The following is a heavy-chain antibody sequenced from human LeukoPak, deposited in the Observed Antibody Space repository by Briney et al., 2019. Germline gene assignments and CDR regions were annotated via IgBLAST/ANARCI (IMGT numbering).Heavy chain of an antibody. V-gene: IGHV1-18*01. CDR1: GYTFTSYG. J-gene: IGHJ4*02. CDR3: ARDYLAVVGRDPPTDY. D-gene: IGHD6-19*01. CDR2: ISVYNGNT. Sequence: AASVKVSCKASGYTFTSYGISWVRRAPGQGLEWMGWISVYNGNTNYAQNLQGRVTMTTDTSTSTAYMELRSLRSDDTAVYYCARDYLAVVGRDPPTDYWGQGTLVTVSS.